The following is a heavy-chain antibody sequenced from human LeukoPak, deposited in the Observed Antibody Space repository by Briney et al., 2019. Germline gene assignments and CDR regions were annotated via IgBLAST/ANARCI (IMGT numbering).Heavy chain of an antibody. D-gene: IGHD1-26*01. Sequence: SETLSLTCNVSGGSISTNYWTWIRKPPGQGLEWIGYIYYSGNTNYNPSLKSRVTISVDKSRNQFSLKLTSVTAADTAVYYCARAYSGTLPAKDWGQGTLVTVSS. CDR1: GGSISTNY. J-gene: IGHJ4*02. CDR2: IYYSGNT. CDR3: ARAYSGTLPAKD. V-gene: IGHV4-59*01.